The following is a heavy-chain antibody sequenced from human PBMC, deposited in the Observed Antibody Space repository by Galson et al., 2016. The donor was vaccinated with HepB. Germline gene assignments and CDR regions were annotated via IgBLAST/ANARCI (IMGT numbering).Heavy chain of an antibody. CDR1: GGSFSGYY. Sequence: SETLSLTCAVFGGSFSGYYWSWIRQPPGKGLEWIGEINHSGSTNYNPSLKSRVTISVDTSKNQFSLKLSSLTAADTAVYYRARGRGLIYFDYWGQGTLVTVSS. D-gene: IGHD3-10*01. CDR3: ARGRGLIYFDY. CDR2: INHSGST. J-gene: IGHJ4*02. V-gene: IGHV4-34*01.